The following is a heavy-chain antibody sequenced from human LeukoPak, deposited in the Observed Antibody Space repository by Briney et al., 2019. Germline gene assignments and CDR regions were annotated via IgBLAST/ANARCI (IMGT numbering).Heavy chain of an antibody. CDR2: ISGDGDAT. Sequence: GGSLRLSCAASGFTFSSYAMSWVRQAPGKGLEWVSGISGDGDATYYADSVKGRFIIFRDNSKNTLYVQMTSLRDEDTALYYCARADSSGWYKSYAYWGQGTLVTVSS. D-gene: IGHD6-19*01. V-gene: IGHV3-23*01. CDR3: ARADSSGWYKSYAY. CDR1: GFTFSSYA. J-gene: IGHJ4*02.